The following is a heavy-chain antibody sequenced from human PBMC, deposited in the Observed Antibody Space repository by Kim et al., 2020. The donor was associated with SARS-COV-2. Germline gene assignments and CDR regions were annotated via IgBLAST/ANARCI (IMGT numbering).Heavy chain of an antibody. V-gene: IGHV3-23*01. D-gene: IGHD3-3*02. Sequence: GGSLRLSCRASGFTFSNYAVNWVRQTPGKGLEWVSSISDNGVRTYYTDSAKGRFTISRDNSQDTLYLHMNGLRAEDTAVYYCAKSIYGNSWAYFDYWGQG. CDR1: GFTFSNYA. J-gene: IGHJ4*02. CDR3: AKSIYGNSWAYFDY. CDR2: ISDNGVRT.